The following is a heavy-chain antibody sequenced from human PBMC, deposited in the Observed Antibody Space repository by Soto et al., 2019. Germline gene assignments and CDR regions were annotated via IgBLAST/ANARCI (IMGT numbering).Heavy chain of an antibody. J-gene: IGHJ5*02. CDR2: LSGSGGTT. CDR1: GFTFSIYA. Sequence: EVQLLESGGGLVQPGGSLRLSCAASGFTFSIYAMSWARQAPGKGLEWVSALSGSGGTTHYADSVKGRFTISRDNSKNMLYLQMNSLRAEDTAVYDCAKGTQTSAWLNWFDPWGQGTLVTVSS. V-gene: IGHV3-23*01. D-gene: IGHD6-19*01. CDR3: AKGTQTSAWLNWFDP.